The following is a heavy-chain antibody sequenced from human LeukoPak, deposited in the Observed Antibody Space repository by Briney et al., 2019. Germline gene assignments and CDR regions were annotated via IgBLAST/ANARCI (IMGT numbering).Heavy chain of an antibody. Sequence: QSGRSLRLSCAAPGFTFSSYGIHWVRQAPGKGLEWVAVIWYDGSNKYYADSVKGRFTISRDNSKNTLYLQMNSLRAEDTAVYYCARDRGYNYGLLEIDYWGQGTLVTVSS. CDR1: GFTFSSYG. CDR3: ARDRGYNYGLLEIDY. J-gene: IGHJ4*02. D-gene: IGHD5-18*01. V-gene: IGHV3-33*01. CDR2: IWYDGSNK.